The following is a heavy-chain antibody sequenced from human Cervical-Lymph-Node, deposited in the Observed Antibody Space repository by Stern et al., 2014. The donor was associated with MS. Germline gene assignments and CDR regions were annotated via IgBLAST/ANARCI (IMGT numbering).Heavy chain of an antibody. J-gene: IGHJ4*02. D-gene: IGHD1-26*01. CDR2: SNPNGEET. CDR3: AKEHSPFSQIDY. CDR1: GFTFSNYA. V-gene: IGHV3-64*01. Sequence: EVQLVQSGGGLVQPGGSLRLSCVASGFTFSNYAMHWVRQTPGKGLEFISTSNPNGEETYYTRSVKGRCTISRDNSKNTLYLQMGSLTTEDMAVYYCAKEHSPFSQIDYWGQGTLVTVSS.